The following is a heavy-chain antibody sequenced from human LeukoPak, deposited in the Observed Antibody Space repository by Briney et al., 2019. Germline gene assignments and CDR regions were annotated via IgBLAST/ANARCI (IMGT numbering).Heavy chain of an antibody. D-gene: IGHD2-2*01. J-gene: IGHJ6*02. CDR3: TRDRYCSSTSCYAEWYGMDV. Sequence: GGSLRLSCAASGFTFSNYAIHWVRQAPGKGLEWVAFISYDANVKYYAASVKGRFTLSRDNSKNTLYLQMNNLRAEDTAVYYCTRDRYCSSTSCYAEWYGMDVWGQGTTVTVSS. V-gene: IGHV3-30*04. CDR2: ISYDANVK. CDR1: GFTFSNYA.